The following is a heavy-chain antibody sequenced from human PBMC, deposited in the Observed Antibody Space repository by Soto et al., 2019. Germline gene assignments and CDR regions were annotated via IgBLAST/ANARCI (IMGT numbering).Heavy chain of an antibody. CDR3: ARSGYSYGPNPLLY. D-gene: IGHD5-18*01. CDR1: GGYIRSGGYY. Sequence: TLSLTCPVSGGYIRSGGYYWSWIRQHPGKGLEWIGYIHYSGSTYYNPSLKSRVTISVDTSKNQFSLKLSSVTAADTAVYYCARSGYSYGPNPLLYWGQGTLVTVSS. J-gene: IGHJ4*02. CDR2: IHYSGST. V-gene: IGHV4-31*03.